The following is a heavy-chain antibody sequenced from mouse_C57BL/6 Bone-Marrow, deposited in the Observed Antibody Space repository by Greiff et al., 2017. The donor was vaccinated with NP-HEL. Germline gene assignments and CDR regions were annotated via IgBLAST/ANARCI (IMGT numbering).Heavy chain of an antibody. CDR3: ARRGWCPPCYFDY. CDR1: GYTFTSYW. D-gene: IGHD1-1*02. CDR2: IDPSDSYT. V-gene: IGHV1-69*01. Sequence: VKLQQPGAELVMPGASVKLSCKASGYTFTSYWMHWVKQRPGQGLEWIGEIDPSDSYTNYNQKFKGKSTLTVDKSSSTAYMQLSSLTSEDSAVXYCARRGWCPPCYFDYWGQGTTLTVSS. J-gene: IGHJ2*01.